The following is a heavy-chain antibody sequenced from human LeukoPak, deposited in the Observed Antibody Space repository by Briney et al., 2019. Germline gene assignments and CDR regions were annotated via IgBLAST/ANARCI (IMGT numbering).Heavy chain of an antibody. V-gene: IGHV3-53*01. Sequence: GGSLRLSCAASGFTFSRNYMSWVRQAPGKGLEGVSVIYSGGSTYYADSVKGRFTISRDNSKTTLYLQMNSLRAEDTAVYYCARDRADYDILTGYYSGYYFDYWGQGTLVTVSS. D-gene: IGHD3-9*01. CDR3: ARDRADYDILTGYYSGYYFDY. CDR2: IYSGGST. J-gene: IGHJ4*02. CDR1: GFTFSRNY.